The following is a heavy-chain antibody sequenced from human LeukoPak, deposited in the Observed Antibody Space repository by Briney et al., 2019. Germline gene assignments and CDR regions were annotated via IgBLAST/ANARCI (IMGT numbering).Heavy chain of an antibody. V-gene: IGHV1-2*02. Sequence: ASVKVSCKAPGYTFTAYYMHWVRQAPGQGLEWMGWINPSSGGTNYAQKFQGRVIMTRDTSISTAHMELSRLRSDDTPVYYCASPSNYGSGSQLNYWGQGTLVTVSS. CDR1: GYTFTAYY. D-gene: IGHD3-10*01. CDR2: INPSSGGT. J-gene: IGHJ4*02. CDR3: ASPSNYGSGSQLNY.